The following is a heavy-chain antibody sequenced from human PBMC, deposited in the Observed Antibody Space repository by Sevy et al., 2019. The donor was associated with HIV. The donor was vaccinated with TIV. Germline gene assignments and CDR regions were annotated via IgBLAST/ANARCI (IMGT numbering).Heavy chain of an antibody. CDR1: GFTFSSYS. D-gene: IGHD3-10*01. J-gene: IGHJ4*02. V-gene: IGHV3-21*01. CDR3: ARDGSGSYYKFDYYFDY. CDR2: ISSSSSYI. Sequence: GGSLRLSCAASGFTFSSYSMNWVRQAPGKGLEWVSSISSSSSYIYYADSVKGRFTISGDNAKNSLYLQMNSLRAEDTAVYYCARDGSGSYYKFDYYFDYWGQGTLVTVSS.